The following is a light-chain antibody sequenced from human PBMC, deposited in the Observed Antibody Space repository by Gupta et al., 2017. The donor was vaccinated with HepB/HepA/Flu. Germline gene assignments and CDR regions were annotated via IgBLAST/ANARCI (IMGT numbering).Light chain of an antibody. CDR1: QSVLYSSNNMNY. Sequence: DIVMTQSPDSLTVSLGERATINCKSSQSVLYSSNNMNYLAWYQQKPGQPLRLLIYWASTRESGVPDRFSGSGSGTDFTLTISSLQAEDVAVYYCQQDSSTPRTFGQGTKVEIK. V-gene: IGKV4-1*01. CDR3: QQDSSTPRT. CDR2: WAS. J-gene: IGKJ1*01.